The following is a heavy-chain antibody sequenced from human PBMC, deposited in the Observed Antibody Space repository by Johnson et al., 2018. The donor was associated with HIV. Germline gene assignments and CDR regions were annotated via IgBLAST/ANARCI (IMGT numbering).Heavy chain of an antibody. CDR1: GFTVSRNY. CDR3: VRVSLGYSYGYDAFDI. V-gene: IGHV3-66*02. Sequence: VQLVESGGGLVQPGGSLRLSCAGSGFTVSRNYMSWVRQAPGKWLEWVSIIYSGGYTNYAESVKGRFTISRDNSKNTLYLRMSSLRTEDTAVYYCVRVSLGYSYGYDAFDIWGQVTMVTVSS. J-gene: IGHJ3*02. CDR2: IYSGGYT. D-gene: IGHD5-18*01.